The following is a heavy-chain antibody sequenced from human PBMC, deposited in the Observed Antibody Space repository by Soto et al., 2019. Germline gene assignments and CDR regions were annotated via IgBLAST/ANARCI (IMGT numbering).Heavy chain of an antibody. CDR2: IYFSGNT. V-gene: IGHV4-30-4*01. J-gene: IGHJ6*02. CDR3: VRAAVTTSSHYVGVDV. CDR1: GVSISSGDYY. Sequence: QVQLQESGPGLVEPSQTLSLTCAVSGVSISSGDYYWSWIRQPPGKGLEWIGYIYFSGNTYYNPSLKSRVTISVDTSKNRFSLKLISVTAADTAVYYCVRAAVTTSSHYVGVDVWGQGITVTVSS. D-gene: IGHD4-17*01.